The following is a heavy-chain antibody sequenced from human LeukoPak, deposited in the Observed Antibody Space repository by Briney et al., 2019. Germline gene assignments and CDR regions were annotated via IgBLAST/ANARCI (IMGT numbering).Heavy chain of an antibody. CDR2: INPNSGNT. Sequence: ASVKVSCKASGYTFTGYYMHWVRQAPGQGLEWMGWINPNSGNTGYAQKFQGRVTITRNTSISTAYMELSSLRSEDTAVYYCARVVGASPYYYYYYYMDVWGKGTTVTVYS. J-gene: IGHJ6*03. CDR1: GYTFTGYY. CDR3: ARVVGASPYYYYYYYMDV. V-gene: IGHV1-8*03. D-gene: IGHD1-26*01.